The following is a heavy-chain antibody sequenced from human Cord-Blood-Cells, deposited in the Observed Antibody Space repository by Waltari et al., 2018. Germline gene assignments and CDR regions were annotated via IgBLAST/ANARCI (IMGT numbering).Heavy chain of an antibody. J-gene: IGHJ2*01. CDR3: ARRGRGAAAEQDWYFDL. CDR1: GYTFTSYD. D-gene: IGHD6-13*01. CDR2: MNPNRGNT. Sequence: QVQLVQSGAEVKKPGASVKVSCKASGYTFTSYDINWVRQATGQGLEWMGGMNPNRGNTGYAQKFQGRVTMTMNTSISTAYMELSSLRSEDTAVYYCARRGRGAAAEQDWYFDLWGRGTLVTVSS. V-gene: IGHV1-8*01.